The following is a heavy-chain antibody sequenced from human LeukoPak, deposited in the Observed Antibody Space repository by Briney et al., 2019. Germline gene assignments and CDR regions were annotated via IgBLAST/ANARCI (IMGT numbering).Heavy chain of an antibody. CDR3: ARRFDF. Sequence: GGSLRLACAASGFTFSSYNMNWVRQAPGKGLEWVSQISMSSSTIYYADSVKGRFTISRDNAKNPLYLEMTSLRDEDTGVYYCARRFDFWGQGTLVTVSS. CDR2: ISMSSSTI. J-gene: IGHJ4*02. CDR1: GFTFSSYN. V-gene: IGHV3-48*02.